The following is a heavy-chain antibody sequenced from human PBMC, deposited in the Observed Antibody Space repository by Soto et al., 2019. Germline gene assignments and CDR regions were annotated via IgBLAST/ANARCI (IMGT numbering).Heavy chain of an antibody. J-gene: IGHJ4*02. CDR3: ARDYYGSGSLNYFDY. V-gene: IGHV3-48*04. CDR2: ISSSSSTI. Sequence: GSLRLSCAASGFTFSSYSMNWVRQAPGKGLEWVSYISSSSSTIYYADSVKGRFTISRDNAKNSLYLQMNSLRAEDTAVYYCARDYYGSGSLNYFDYWGQGTLVTVSS. CDR1: GFTFSSYS. D-gene: IGHD3-10*01.